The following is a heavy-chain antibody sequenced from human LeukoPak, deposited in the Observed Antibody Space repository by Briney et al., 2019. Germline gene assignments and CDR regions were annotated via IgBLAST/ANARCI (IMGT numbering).Heavy chain of an antibody. CDR2: IYIGGNT. CDR1: GFTFSSSA. V-gene: IGHV3-53*01. J-gene: IGHJ5*02. D-gene: IGHD3-22*01. Sequence: PGGSLRLSCAASGFTFSSSAMSWVRQAPGKGLEWVSVIYIGGNTYYADSVKGRFTISRDNSKNTVYLQMNSLRVEDTAVYYCAREVNGQNWFDPWGQGTPVTVSS. CDR3: AREVNGQNWFDP.